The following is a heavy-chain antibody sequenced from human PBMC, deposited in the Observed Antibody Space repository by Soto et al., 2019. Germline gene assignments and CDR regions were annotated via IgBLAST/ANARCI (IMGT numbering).Heavy chain of an antibody. CDR2: ILPIFGTP. CDR3: ASPEEGIVVVPAGMGYYYYGMDV. D-gene: IGHD2-2*01. Sequence: GHSVKVSCKASGGTVSNGAIIWVRQAPVQVLEWMGGILPIFGTPNYAQKFQGRLTISADEFSSTAYMELSSLRSEDTAVYYCASPEEGIVVVPAGMGYYYYGMDVWGQGNTVTVSS. J-gene: IGHJ6*02. CDR1: GGTVSNGA. V-gene: IGHV1-69*13.